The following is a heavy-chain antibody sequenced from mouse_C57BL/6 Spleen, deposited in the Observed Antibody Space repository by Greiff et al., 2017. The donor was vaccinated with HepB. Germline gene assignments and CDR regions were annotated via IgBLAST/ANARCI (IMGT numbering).Heavy chain of an antibody. J-gene: IGHJ3*01. CDR3: AREGGGLLRFAY. CDR2: IHPNSGST. Sequence: QVQLQQPGAELVKPGASVKLSCKASGYTFTSYWMHWVKQRPGQGLEWIGMIHPNSGSTNYNEKFKSKATLTVDKSSSTAYMQLSSLTAEDSAVYDCAREGGGLLRFAYWGQGTLVTVSA. D-gene: IGHD2-1*01. V-gene: IGHV1-64*01. CDR1: GYTFTSYW.